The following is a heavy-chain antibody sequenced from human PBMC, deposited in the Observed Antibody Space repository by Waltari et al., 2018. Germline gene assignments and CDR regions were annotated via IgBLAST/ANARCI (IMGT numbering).Heavy chain of an antibody. D-gene: IGHD2-2*01. CDR2: IIPILGIA. CDR3: ARGYCSSTSCYEVYGMDV. J-gene: IGHJ6*02. CDR1: GGTFSSYA. V-gene: IGHV1-69*10. Sequence: QVQLVQSGAEVKKPGSSVKVSCKASGGTFSSYAISWVRQAPGQGLEWMGGIIPILGIANYAQKFQGRVTITADKSTSTAYMERSSLRSEDTAVYYCARGYCSSTSCYEVYGMDVWGQGTTVTVSS.